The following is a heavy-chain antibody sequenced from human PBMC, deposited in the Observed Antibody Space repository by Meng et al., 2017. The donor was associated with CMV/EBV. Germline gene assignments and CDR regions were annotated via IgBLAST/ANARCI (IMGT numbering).Heavy chain of an antibody. Sequence: GESLKISCAASGFTFSDYYMSWIRQAPGKGLEWVAVISYDGSNKYYADSVKGRFTISRDNSKNTLYLQMNSLRVEDSAVYYCARDHHLMYYYDTSGYYPWGRGTLVTVSS. CDR1: GFTFSDYY. V-gene: IGHV3-30*03. CDR2: ISYDGSNK. J-gene: IGHJ5*02. D-gene: IGHD3-22*01. CDR3: ARDHHLMYYYDTSGYYP.